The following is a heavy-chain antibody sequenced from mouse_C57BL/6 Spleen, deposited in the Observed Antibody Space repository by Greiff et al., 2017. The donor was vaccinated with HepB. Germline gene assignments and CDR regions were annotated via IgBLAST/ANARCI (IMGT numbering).Heavy chain of an antibody. CDR3: AREGDYYGLYYYAMDY. CDR2: ISYDGSN. J-gene: IGHJ4*01. Sequence: EVKLMESGPGLVKPSQSLSLTCSVTGYSITSGYYWNWIRQFPGNKLEWMGYISYDGSNNYNPSLKNRISITRDTSKNQFFLKLNSVTTEDTATYYCAREGDYYGLYYYAMDYWGQGTSVTVSS. D-gene: IGHD1-1*01. V-gene: IGHV3-6*01. CDR1: GYSITSGYY.